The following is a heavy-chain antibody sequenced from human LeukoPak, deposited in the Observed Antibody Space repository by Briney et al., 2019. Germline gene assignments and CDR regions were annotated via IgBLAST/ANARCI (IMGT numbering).Heavy chain of an antibody. V-gene: IGHV1-8*01. Sequence: ASVKVSCKASGYTFTSYDINWVRQATGQGLEWMGWMNPNSGNTGYAQKFQGRVTMTRNTSISTAYLQWSSLKASDTAMYYCARLRYSGSYSRGGGIEYWGQGTLVTVSS. CDR2: MNPNSGNT. CDR1: GYTFTSYD. CDR3: ARLRYSGSYSRGGGIEY. D-gene: IGHD1-26*01. J-gene: IGHJ4*02.